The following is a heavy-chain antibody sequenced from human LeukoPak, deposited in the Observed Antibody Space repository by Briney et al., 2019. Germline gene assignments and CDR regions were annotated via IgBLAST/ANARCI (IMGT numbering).Heavy chain of an antibody. CDR2: IYTSGST. CDR1: GGSISSYY. CDR3: AREGRSPDFWSGYYFDY. Sequence: LETLSLTRTVSGGSISSYYWSWIRQPAGKGLEWIGRIYTSGSTNYNPSLNSRVTISVDTSKNQFSLTLSSVTAADTAVYYCAREGRSPDFWSGYYFDYWGQGTLVTVSS. D-gene: IGHD3-3*01. J-gene: IGHJ4*02. V-gene: IGHV4-4*07.